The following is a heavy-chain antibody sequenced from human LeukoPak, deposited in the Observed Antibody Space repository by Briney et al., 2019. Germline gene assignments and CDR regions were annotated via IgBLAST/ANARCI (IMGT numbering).Heavy chain of an antibody. Sequence: PSETLSLTCTVSGGSISSYYWSWIRQPPGKGLEWIGYIYYSGSTNYNPSLKSRVTISVDTSKNQFSLKPSSVTAADTAVYYCARVRGYSYGFDYWGQGTLVTVSS. CDR3: ARVRGYSYGFDY. J-gene: IGHJ4*02. CDR2: IYYSGST. D-gene: IGHD5-18*01. V-gene: IGHV4-59*01. CDR1: GGSISSYY.